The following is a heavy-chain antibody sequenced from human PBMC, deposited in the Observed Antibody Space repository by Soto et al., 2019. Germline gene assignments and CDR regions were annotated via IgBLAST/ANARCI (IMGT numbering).Heavy chain of an antibody. CDR3: ARDGGHRQSGSPPVIY. Sequence: EVQLVESGGGLVKPGGSLRLSCAASGFTFSSYSMNWVRQAPGKGLEWVSSISSSSSYIYYADSVKGRFTISRDNAKNSLYLQMNSLRAEATAVYYCARDGGHRQSGSPPVIYWGQGTLVTVSS. D-gene: IGHD1-26*01. V-gene: IGHV3-21*01. J-gene: IGHJ4*02. CDR2: ISSSSSYI. CDR1: GFTFSSYS.